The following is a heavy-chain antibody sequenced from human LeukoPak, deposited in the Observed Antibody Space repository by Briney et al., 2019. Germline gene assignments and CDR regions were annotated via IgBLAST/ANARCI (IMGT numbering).Heavy chain of an antibody. Sequence: PGGSLRLSCAASGFYFSNAWMSWVRQAPGKGLEWVSAITDSGDYTDYAESVKGRFTISRDNSENTVYLQLNSLRVEDTAVYYCAKRFGGNYGHFVHWSQGTLVTVSS. V-gene: IGHV3-23*01. CDR1: GFYFSNAW. CDR2: ITDSGDYT. D-gene: IGHD3-10*01. CDR3: AKRFGGNYGHFVH. J-gene: IGHJ4*02.